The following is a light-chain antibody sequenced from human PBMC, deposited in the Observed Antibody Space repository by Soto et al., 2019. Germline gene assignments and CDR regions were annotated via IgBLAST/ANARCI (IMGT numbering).Light chain of an antibody. Sequence: QSVLTQPASVSGSPGQSITIFCTGTSSDVGAYKFVSWYRHHPGRAPQVMIYEVTNRPSGVSSRFSGSKSGNTASLTITGRQPYDEGDNYCSAYSSPGTPRVLGEGTKVTVL. CDR3: SAYSSPGTPRV. V-gene: IGLV2-14*01. CDR1: SSDVGAYKF. J-gene: IGLJ3*02. CDR2: EVT.